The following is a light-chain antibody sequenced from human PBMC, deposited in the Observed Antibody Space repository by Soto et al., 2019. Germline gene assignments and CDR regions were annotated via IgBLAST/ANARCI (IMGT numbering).Light chain of an antibody. Sequence: IVLSQSPGTLSLSPGERATLSCRPSRSVSSSYLAWYQQKPGQAPRLLIYGASSRATGIPDRFSGSGSGTDFTLTISRLEPEDFAVYYCQQYGSSPWTFGQGTKVDIK. CDR3: QQYGSSPWT. CDR2: GAS. V-gene: IGKV3-20*01. CDR1: RSVSSSY. J-gene: IGKJ1*01.